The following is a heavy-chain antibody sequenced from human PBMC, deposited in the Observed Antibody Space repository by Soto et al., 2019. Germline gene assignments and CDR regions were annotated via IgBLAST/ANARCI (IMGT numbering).Heavy chain of an antibody. Sequence: PSETLSLTCTVSGGSVNSGAYYWTWIRQRPGKGLEWIGHIHYSGGTYYNPSLKSRVTMSVGTSKNQFSLGLRSVTAADAAVYYCARSLSGFGEFPRSGGQGTLVTVSS. CDR1: GGSVNSGAYY. CDR2: IHYSGGT. V-gene: IGHV4-31*02. CDR3: ARSLSGFGEFPRS. J-gene: IGHJ4*02. D-gene: IGHD3-10*01.